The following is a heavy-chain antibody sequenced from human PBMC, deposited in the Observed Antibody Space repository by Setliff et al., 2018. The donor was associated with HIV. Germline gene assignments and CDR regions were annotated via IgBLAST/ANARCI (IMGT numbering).Heavy chain of an antibody. CDR2: IYPDDSNI. CDR3: ARRDGRSMNAFQI. Sequence: PGESLNISCKAVDYTFTTYWIGWVRQMPGEGLEWMGIIYPDDSNIRYNPSFQSQVTISADKSITTAYLEIHNLKASDTATYYCARRDGRSMNAFQIWGPGTMVTVSS. J-gene: IGHJ3*01. V-gene: IGHV5-51*01. D-gene: IGHD6-13*01. CDR1: DYTFTTYW.